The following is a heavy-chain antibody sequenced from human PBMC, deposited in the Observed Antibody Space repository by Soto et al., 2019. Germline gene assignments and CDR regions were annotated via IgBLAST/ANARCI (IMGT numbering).Heavy chain of an antibody. CDR3: AKDILVVAGEYYFDY. J-gene: IGHJ4*02. Sequence: EVQLVESGGGLVQPGRSLRLSCAASGFTFGDYAMHWVRQAPGKGLEWVSGITWDSDDIGYADSVKGRLTVSRDNAKNSLYLQMNSLRPEDTALYFCAKDILVVAGEYYFDYWGQGTLVTVSS. CDR1: GFTFGDYA. D-gene: IGHD6-19*01. V-gene: IGHV3-9*01. CDR2: ITWDSDDI.